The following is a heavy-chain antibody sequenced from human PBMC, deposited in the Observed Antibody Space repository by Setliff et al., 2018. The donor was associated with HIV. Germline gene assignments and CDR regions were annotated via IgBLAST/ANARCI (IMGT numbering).Heavy chain of an antibody. Sequence: PSETLSLTCAVYGGSFSGYYWSWIRQPPGKGLEWIGEINHRGSTNCNPSLRSRVSISVDTSKNQFSLKLSSVTAADTAVYYCARGARLLAGYSDRWDYYYMGVWGKGTTVTVSS. CDR3: ARGARLLAGYSDRWDYYYMGV. CDR2: INHRGST. D-gene: IGHD6-13*01. CDR1: GGSFSGYY. J-gene: IGHJ6*03. V-gene: IGHV4-34*01.